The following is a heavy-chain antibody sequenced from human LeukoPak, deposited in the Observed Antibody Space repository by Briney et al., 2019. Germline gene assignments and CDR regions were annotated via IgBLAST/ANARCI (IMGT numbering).Heavy chain of an antibody. CDR1: GDSISSDDYY. D-gene: IGHD3-9*01. CDR2: IYTSGST. CDR3: ARETIFGYWFDP. V-gene: IGHV4-61*02. J-gene: IGHJ5*02. Sequence: SETLSLTCTVSGDSISSDDYYWSWIRQPAGKGLEWIGRIYTSGSTNYNPFLKSRVTISVDTSKNQFSLKLSSVTAADTAVYYCARETIFGYWFDPWGQGTLVTVSS.